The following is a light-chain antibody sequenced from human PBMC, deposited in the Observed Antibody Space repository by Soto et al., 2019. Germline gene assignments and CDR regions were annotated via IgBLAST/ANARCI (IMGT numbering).Light chain of an antibody. CDR3: SSYTSSSTYV. CDR2: DVS. Sequence: QSVLNQPASVSGSPGQSITISCTGTSSDVGGYNYVSWYQQYPGKVPKLMIYDVSYRPSGVSNRFSGSKSGNTASLTISGLQAEDEADYYCSSYTSSSTYVFGTGTKVTVL. V-gene: IGLV2-14*01. CDR1: SSDVGGYNY. J-gene: IGLJ1*01.